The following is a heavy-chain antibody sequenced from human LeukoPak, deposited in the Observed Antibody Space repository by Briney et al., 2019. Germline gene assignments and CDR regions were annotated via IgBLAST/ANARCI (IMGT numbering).Heavy chain of an antibody. CDR2: IWYDGSNK. Sequence: PGGSLRLSCAASGFTFSSYGMHWVRQAPGKGLEWVAVIWYDGSNKYYADSVKGRFTISRDNSKNTLYLQMNSLRAEDTAVYYCARDRNTKNIVVVPAAIWGQGTLVTVSS. D-gene: IGHD2-2*02. V-gene: IGHV3-33*01. J-gene: IGHJ4*02. CDR1: GFTFSSYG. CDR3: ARDRNTKNIVVVPAAI.